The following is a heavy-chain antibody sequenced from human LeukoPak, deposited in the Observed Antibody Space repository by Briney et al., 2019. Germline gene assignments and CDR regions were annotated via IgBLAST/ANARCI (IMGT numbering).Heavy chain of an antibody. CDR3: ARSYYYDKGVFDY. V-gene: IGHV3-30-3*01. CDR1: GFTFSSYA. Sequence: GGSLRLSCAASGFTFSSYAMHWVRQAPGKGLEWVAVISYDGSNKYYADSVKGRFTISRDNSKNTLYLQMNSLSTEDTAMYYCARSYYYDKGVFDYWGQGTLVTVSS. D-gene: IGHD3-22*01. J-gene: IGHJ4*02. CDR2: ISYDGSNK.